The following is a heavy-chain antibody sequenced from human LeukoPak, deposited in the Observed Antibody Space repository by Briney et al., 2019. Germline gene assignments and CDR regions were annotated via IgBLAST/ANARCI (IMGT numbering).Heavy chain of an antibody. Sequence: ASVKVSCKASGYTFTSYYMHWVRLAPGQGLEWMGIINPSGGSTSYAQKFQGRVTMTRDTSTSTVYMELSSLRSEDTAVYYCARGTLGSGSYYMELSVWGQGTTVTVSS. CDR2: INPSGGST. J-gene: IGHJ6*02. CDR1: GYTFTSYY. D-gene: IGHD3-10*01. CDR3: ARGTLGSGSYYMELSV. V-gene: IGHV1-46*01.